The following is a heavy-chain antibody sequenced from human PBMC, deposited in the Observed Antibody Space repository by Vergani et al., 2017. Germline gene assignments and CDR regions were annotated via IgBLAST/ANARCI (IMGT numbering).Heavy chain of an antibody. V-gene: IGHV1-18*01. D-gene: IGHD3-16*02. CDR2: ISAYNGNT. Sequence: QVQLVPSGAEVKTPGASVKVSCKASGYTFTSYGISWVRQAPGQGLEWMGWISAYNGNTNYAQKLQGRVTMTTDTSTSTAYMELRSLRSDDTAVYYCARGDSHNIMITFGGVISQGPFDIWGQGTMVTVSS. CDR3: ARGDSHNIMITFGGVISQGPFDI. CDR1: GYTFTSYG. J-gene: IGHJ3*02.